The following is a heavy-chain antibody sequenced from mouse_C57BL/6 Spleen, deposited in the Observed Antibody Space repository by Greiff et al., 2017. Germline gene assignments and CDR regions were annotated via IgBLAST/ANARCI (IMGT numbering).Heavy chain of an antibody. CDR3: VGQDWGFAY. D-gene: IGHD4-1*01. CDR1: GYAFSSSW. Sequence: QVQLQQSGPELVKPGASVKISCKASGYAFSSSWLNWVKQRPGKGLAWIGRIYPGVGDTNYNGKFQGKATLTAAKSSSTAYVELSSVTSEVSVVYFCVGQDWGFAYWGQGSLVTGSA. CDR2: IYPGVGDT. V-gene: IGHV1-82*01. J-gene: IGHJ3*01.